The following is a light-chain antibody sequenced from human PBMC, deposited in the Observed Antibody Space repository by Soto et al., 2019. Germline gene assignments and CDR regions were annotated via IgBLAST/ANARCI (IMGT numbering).Light chain of an antibody. Sequence: QSVLTQPPSASGSPGQSVTISCTGTSSDVGAYNYVSWYQQHPGKAPKLMIYEVSKRPSGVPDRFSGSKSGNTASLTVSGLQAEDEADYYCSSYAGTSNLDFFGTGTKATVL. J-gene: IGLJ1*01. CDR2: EVS. CDR3: SSYAGTSNLDF. V-gene: IGLV2-8*01. CDR1: SSDVGAYNY.